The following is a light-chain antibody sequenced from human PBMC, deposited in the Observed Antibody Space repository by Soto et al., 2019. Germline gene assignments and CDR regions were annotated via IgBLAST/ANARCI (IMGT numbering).Light chain of an antibody. CDR3: QQYGSSPT. CDR2: GAS. Sequence: EIVLTQSPGTLSLSPGERATLPCRASQSVSSSYLAWYQQKPGQAPRLLIYGASSRATGIPDRFSGSGSGTDFTLTISRLEPEDVAVYYCQQYGSSPTFGQGTKVDIK. J-gene: IGKJ1*01. CDR1: QSVSSSY. V-gene: IGKV3-20*01.